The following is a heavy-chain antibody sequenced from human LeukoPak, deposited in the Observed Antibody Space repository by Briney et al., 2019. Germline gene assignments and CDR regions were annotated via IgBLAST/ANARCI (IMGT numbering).Heavy chain of an antibody. J-gene: IGHJ4*02. Sequence: GGSLRLSCAASGFTFSAFSMSWVRQAPGRGLEWVSAISSSSSDIYYTDSVKGRFTISRDNANNFLYLQVSSLRAEDTAVYYCATGYTSGTRIDYWGQGTLVSVSS. CDR1: GFTFSAFS. CDR2: ISSSSSDI. CDR3: ATGYTSGTRIDY. D-gene: IGHD6-19*01. V-gene: IGHV3-21*01.